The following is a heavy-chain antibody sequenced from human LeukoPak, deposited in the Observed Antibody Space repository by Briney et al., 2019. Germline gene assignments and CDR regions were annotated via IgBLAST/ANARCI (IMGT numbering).Heavy chain of an antibody. Sequence: GGSLRLSCAASGFSFSDFYMSWIRQAPGMGLEWISYIGTRSNPIYYADSVKGRFTISRDDAKDSLYLQMNSLRDEDTAVYFCAREARGSGRDFDYWGQGILVTVSS. CDR3: AREARGSGRDFDY. V-gene: IGHV3-11*01. J-gene: IGHJ4*02. D-gene: IGHD1-26*01. CDR1: GFSFSDFY. CDR2: IGTRSNPI.